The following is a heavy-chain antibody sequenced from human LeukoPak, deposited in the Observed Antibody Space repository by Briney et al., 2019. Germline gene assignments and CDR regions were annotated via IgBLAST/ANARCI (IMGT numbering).Heavy chain of an antibody. CDR2: IWYDGSNK. Sequence: GGSLRLSCAASGFTFSSYCMHWVRQAPGKGLEWVAVIWYDGSNKYYADSVKGRFTISRDNSKNTLYLQMNSLRAEDTAVYYCARGGDIVVVPAAMSLDYWGQGTLVTVSS. CDR3: ARGGDIVVVPAAMSLDY. D-gene: IGHD2-2*01. J-gene: IGHJ4*02. CDR1: GFTFSSYC. V-gene: IGHV3-33*01.